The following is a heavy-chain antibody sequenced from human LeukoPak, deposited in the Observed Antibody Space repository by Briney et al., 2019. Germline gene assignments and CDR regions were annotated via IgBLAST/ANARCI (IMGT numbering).Heavy chain of an antibody. D-gene: IGHD6-19*01. CDR1: GYXXXXXX. CDR3: ARDEGYSSGWTLYYFDY. V-gene: IGHV1-2*02. J-gene: IGHJ4*02. CDR2: XNPNSGGT. Sequence: VASVKVSCKASGYXXXXXXXXXVXXXXXQXXEXMXXXNPNSGGTNYAQKFQGRVTMTRDTSISTAYMELSRLRSDDTAVYYCARDEGYSSGWTLYYFDYWGQGTLVTVSS.